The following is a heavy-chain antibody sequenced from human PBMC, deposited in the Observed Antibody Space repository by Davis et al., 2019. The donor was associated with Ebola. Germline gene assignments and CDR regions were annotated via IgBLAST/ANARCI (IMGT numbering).Heavy chain of an antibody. CDR3: ATEDCSGGSCFYYYTMDV. D-gene: IGHD2-15*01. V-gene: IGHV3-53*01. CDR2: IYCGGST. Sequence: GESLKISCAASGFTVSSNYMSWVRQAPGKGLEWVSVIYCGGSTYSADSVKGRFTISRDNSKNTLYLQMNSLRAEDTAVYYCATEDCSGGSCFYYYTMDVWGQGTTVTVSS. J-gene: IGHJ6*02. CDR1: GFTVSSNY.